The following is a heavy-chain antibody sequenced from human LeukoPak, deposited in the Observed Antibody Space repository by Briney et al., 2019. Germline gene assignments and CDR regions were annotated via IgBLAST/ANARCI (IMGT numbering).Heavy chain of an antibody. D-gene: IGHD2-8*01. J-gene: IGHJ4*02. CDR1: GFTFSSYA. CDR2: ISDSGDYT. Sequence: QPGGSLTLSCAVSGFTFSSYAMSWVHQAPGQGLEWVSVISDSGDYTSYADSVRGRFTISRDNSRNTLYLQMISLRPEDTAVYYCAKDTSIGKYCTNGVCSPFDYWGQGTLVTVSS. CDR3: AKDTSIGKYCTNGVCSPFDY. V-gene: IGHV3-23*01.